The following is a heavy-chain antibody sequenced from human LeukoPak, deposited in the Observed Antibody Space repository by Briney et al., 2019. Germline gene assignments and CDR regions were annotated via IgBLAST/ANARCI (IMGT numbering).Heavy chain of an antibody. CDR2: INMGTENP. D-gene: IGHD1-26*01. CDR3: VRDSLIKGASTLDH. Sequence: ASVKVSCKASGGTFSSYAISWVRQAPGQGLEWMGWINMGTENPTYAQDFTGRFAISLDTAVSTAYLQISSLKAEDTAVYYCVRDSLIKGASTLDHWGQGTLVTVSS. J-gene: IGHJ4*02. V-gene: IGHV7-4-1*02. CDR1: GGTFSSYA.